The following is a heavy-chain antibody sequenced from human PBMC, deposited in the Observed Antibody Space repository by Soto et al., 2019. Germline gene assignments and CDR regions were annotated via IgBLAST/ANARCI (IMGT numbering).Heavy chain of an antibody. CDR1: GGTFSSYA. D-gene: IGHD6-6*01. CDR3: ARGRIAARHFDY. V-gene: IGHV1-69*13. J-gene: IGHJ4*02. Sequence: SVKVSGKASGGTFSSYAISWVRQSPGQRLEWMGGIIPIFGTANYAQKFQGRVTITADESTSTAYMELRSLRSEDTAVYYCARGRIAARHFDYWGQGTLVTVSS. CDR2: IIPIFGTA.